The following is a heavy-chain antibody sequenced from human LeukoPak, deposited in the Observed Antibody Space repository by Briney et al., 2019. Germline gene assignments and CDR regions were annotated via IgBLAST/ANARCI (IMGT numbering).Heavy chain of an antibody. V-gene: IGHV3-53*01. J-gene: IGHJ5*02. D-gene: IGHD1-7*01. CDR3: ARYDWNYGNWFDP. Sequence: GALRLSCAASGFTFSSYAMSWVRQAPGKGLEWVSVIYSGGSTYYADSVKGRFTISRDNSKNTLYLQMNSLRAEDTAVYYCARYDWNYGNWFDPWGQGTLVTVSS. CDR2: IYSGGST. CDR1: GFTFSSYA.